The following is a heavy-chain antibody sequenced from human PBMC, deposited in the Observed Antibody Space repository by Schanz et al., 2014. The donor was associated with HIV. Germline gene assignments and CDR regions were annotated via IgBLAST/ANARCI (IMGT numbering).Heavy chain of an antibody. CDR2: ISGNGGST. V-gene: IGHV3-23*01. CDR1: GFLFSSYG. J-gene: IGHJ6*02. D-gene: IGHD1-1*01. CDR3: TKEVPPDV. Sequence: EVQLLEPGGGLVQPGGSLRLSCAASGFLFSSYGMSWVRQAPGKGLEWVSGISGNGGSTYHADSVKGRFTISRDNSKNTLYLQMNSLRAEDTAVYYCTKEVPPDVWGQGTTVTVS.